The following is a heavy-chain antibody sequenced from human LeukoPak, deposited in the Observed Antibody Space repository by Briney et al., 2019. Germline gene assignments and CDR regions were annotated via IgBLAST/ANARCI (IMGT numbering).Heavy chain of an antibody. CDR3: ARDTRGDYYFDY. D-gene: IGHD4-17*01. CDR1: GVSISSGDYY. CDR2: IYYSGST. V-gene: IGHV4-30-4*01. J-gene: IGHJ4*02. Sequence: SQTLSLTCTVSGVSISSGDYYWTWLRQPPGKGLEWIGYIYYSGSTYYNPSLKSRITISVDTSKNQFSLKLSSVTAADTAVYYCARDTRGDYYFDYWGQGTLVTVSS.